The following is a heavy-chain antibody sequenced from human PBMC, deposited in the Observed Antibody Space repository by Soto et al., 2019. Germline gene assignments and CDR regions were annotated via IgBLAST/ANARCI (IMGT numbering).Heavy chain of an antibody. J-gene: IGHJ4*02. V-gene: IGHV4-30-4*01. Sequence: NPSETLSLTCTVSGDSISNGDYYWSWIRQPPGRGLEWIGYIDSSGGTYYNPSLKSRLTMSVDMSKNQFSLRLTSVTAADTAVYYCASRYLYWGQGLLVTVSS. D-gene: IGHD3-16*02. CDR2: IDSSGGT. CDR1: GDSISNGDYY. CDR3: ASRYLY.